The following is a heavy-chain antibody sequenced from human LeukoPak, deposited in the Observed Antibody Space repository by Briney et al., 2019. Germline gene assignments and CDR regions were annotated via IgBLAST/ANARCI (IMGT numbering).Heavy chain of an antibody. J-gene: IGHJ6*02. CDR3: ARVPSPYMGSGSFWYYGMDV. V-gene: IGHV1-2*02. CDR1: GYTFTGYY. D-gene: IGHD6-19*01. CDR2: INPNSGGT. Sequence: GASVKVSCKASGYTFTGYYMHWVRQALGQGLEWMGWINPNSGGTNYAQKFQGRVTMTRDTSISTAYMEQSRLRSDDTAVYYCARVPSPYMGSGSFWYYGMDVWGQGTTVTVSS.